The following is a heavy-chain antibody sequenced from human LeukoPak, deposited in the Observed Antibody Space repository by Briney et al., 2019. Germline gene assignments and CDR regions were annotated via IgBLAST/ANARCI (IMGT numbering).Heavy chain of an antibody. V-gene: IGHV3-7*01. CDR1: GFTFSSYW. D-gene: IGHD6-6*01. J-gene: IGHJ4*02. Sequence: LPGGSLRLSCAASGFTFSSYWMSWVRQAPGKGLEWVANIKQDGSEKYYVDSVKGRFTISRDNTKNSLYLQMNSLRAEDTAVYYCARDREDPGSSSDYWGQGTLVTVSS. CDR2: IKQDGSEK. CDR3: ARDREDPGSSSDY.